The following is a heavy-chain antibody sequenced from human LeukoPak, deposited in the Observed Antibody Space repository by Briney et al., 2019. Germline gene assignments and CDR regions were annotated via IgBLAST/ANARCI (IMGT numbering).Heavy chain of an antibody. CDR3: AQGSDYGYYTPFDY. D-gene: IGHD3-3*01. CDR1: GFTFDDYA. Sequence: GRSLRLSCAASGFTFDDYAMHWVRQAPGKGLEWVSGISWNSGSIGYADSVKGRFTISRDNAKNSLYLQLNSLRAEDTALYSSAQGSDYGYYTPFDYWGQGTLVTVSS. V-gene: IGHV3-9*01. J-gene: IGHJ4*02. CDR2: ISWNSGSI.